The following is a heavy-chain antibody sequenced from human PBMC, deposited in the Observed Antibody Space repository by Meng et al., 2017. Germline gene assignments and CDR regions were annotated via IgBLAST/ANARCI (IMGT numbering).Heavy chain of an antibody. Sequence: GGSLRLSCAASGFTFSSYEMNWVRQAPGKGLEWVSYSSSSGSTIYYADSVKGRFTISRDNAKHSQYLQMNSLKAEDTAVYYCARATGLRLSRLYDFDYWGQGTLVTVSS. CDR2: SSSSGSTI. D-gene: IGHD3-16*01. CDR3: ARATGLRLSRLYDFDY. J-gene: IGHJ4*02. V-gene: IGHV3-48*03. CDR1: GFTFSSYE.